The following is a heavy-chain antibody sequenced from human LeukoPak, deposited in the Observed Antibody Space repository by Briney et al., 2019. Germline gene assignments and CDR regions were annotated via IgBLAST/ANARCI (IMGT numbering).Heavy chain of an antibody. V-gene: IGHV4-59*01. CDR3: AREAPNQGYGAPFDY. CDR1: GGSISSYY. D-gene: IGHD4-17*01. CDR2: IYYSGST. Sequence: PSGTLSLTCAVSGGSISSYYWSWIRQPPGKGLEWIGYIYYSGSTNYNPSLKSRVTISVDTSKNQFSLKLSSVTAADTAVYYCAREAPNQGYGAPFDYWGQGTLVTVSS. J-gene: IGHJ4*02.